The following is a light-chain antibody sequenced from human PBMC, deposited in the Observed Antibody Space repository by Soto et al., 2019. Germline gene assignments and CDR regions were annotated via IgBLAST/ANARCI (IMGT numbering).Light chain of an antibody. CDR3: QQYGNSPPNT. CDR1: QNVSSSY. J-gene: IGKJ2*01. V-gene: IGKV3-20*01. CDR2: GAS. Sequence: EIVFTQSPGTLSLSPGEKDTLSCRASQNVSSSYLAWYQQKPGQAPRVLIYGASSRATGIPDRFSGSGSGTDFTLTISRLEPEDFAVYFCQQYGNSPPNTFGQGTKVDIK.